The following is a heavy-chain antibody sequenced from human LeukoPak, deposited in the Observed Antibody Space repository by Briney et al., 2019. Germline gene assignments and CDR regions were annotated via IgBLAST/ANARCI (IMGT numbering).Heavy chain of an antibody. Sequence: SETLSLTCTVSGGSISSYYWSWIRQPPGKGLEWIGYIYYSGGTNHNPSLKSRVTISVDTSKNQFSLKLSSVTAADTAVYYCARELYSPWADCSSTSCHDAFDIWGQGTMVTVSS. J-gene: IGHJ3*02. CDR3: ARELYSPWADCSSTSCHDAFDI. V-gene: IGHV4-59*01. CDR1: GGSISSYY. D-gene: IGHD2-2*01. CDR2: IYYSGGT.